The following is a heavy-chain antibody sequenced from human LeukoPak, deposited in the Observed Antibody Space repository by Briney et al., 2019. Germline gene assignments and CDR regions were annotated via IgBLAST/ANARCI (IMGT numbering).Heavy chain of an antibody. CDR1: GFTFSSYA. D-gene: IGHD4-17*01. CDR3: ATLDYGDYAAFDY. CDR2: ISSSSSYI. J-gene: IGHJ4*02. V-gene: IGHV3-21*01. Sequence: PGGSLRLSCAASGFTFSSYAMSWVRQAPGKGLEWVSSISSSSSYIYYADSVKGRFTISRDNAKNSLYLQMNSLRAEDTAVYYCATLDYGDYAAFDYWGQGTLVTVSS.